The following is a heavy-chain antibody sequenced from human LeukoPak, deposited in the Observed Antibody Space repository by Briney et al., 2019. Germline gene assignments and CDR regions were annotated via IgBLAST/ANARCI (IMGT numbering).Heavy chain of an antibody. V-gene: IGHV3-48*03. D-gene: IGHD6-19*01. CDR1: GFTFSSYE. Sequence: GESLRLSCAASGFTFSSYEMNWVRQAPGKGLEWVSYISSSGSTIDYADSVKGRFTISRDNAKNSLYLQMNSLRDEDTAVYYCARDQYSGHWFYAFDIWGQGTMVTVSS. J-gene: IGHJ3*02. CDR2: ISSSGSTI. CDR3: ARDQYSGHWFYAFDI.